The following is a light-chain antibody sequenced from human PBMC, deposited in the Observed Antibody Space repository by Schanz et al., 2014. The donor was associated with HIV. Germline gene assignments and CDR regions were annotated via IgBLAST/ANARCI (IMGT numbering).Light chain of an antibody. CDR3: LQYHSYPWT. Sequence: DIQMTQSPSPLSASVGDRVTITCRASQDIRDDLGWYQQKPGTAPKRLIYAASNLQSGVPSRFSASGSETEFPLTIRRLQPDDYGTYYCLQYHSYPWTFGQGT. CDR2: AAS. CDR1: QDIRDD. J-gene: IGKJ1*01. V-gene: IGKV1-17*01.